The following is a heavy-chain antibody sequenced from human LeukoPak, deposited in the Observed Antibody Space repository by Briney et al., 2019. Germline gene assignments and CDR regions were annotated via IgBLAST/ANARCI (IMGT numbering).Heavy chain of an antibody. CDR2: IYHSGST. J-gene: IGHJ4*02. CDR3: ARGVGYSGYPYFDC. D-gene: IGHD5-12*01. V-gene: IGHV4-38-2*01. CDR1: GYSISSGYY. Sequence: SETLSLTCAVSGYSISSGYYWGWIRQPPGKGLEWIGSIYHSGSTYYNPSLKSRVTISVDTSKNQFSLKLSSVTAADTAVYYCARGVGYSGYPYFDCWGQGTLVTVSS.